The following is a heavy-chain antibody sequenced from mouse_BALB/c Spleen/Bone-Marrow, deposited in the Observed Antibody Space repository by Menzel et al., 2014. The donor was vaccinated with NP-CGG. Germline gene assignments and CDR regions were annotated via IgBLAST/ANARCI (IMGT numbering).Heavy chain of an antibody. J-gene: IGHJ2*01. CDR1: GFNIKDTF. CDR2: IDPANGNT. Sequence: VQLQHSGAELVKPGASVKLSCTGSGFNIKDTFMHWVKQRPEQGLEWIGRIDPANGNTKYDPKFQGKATITADTSSNTAYLHLTSLTSEDTAVYYCTRGEDYWGQGTTLAVSS. V-gene: IGHV14-3*02. CDR3: TRGEDY.